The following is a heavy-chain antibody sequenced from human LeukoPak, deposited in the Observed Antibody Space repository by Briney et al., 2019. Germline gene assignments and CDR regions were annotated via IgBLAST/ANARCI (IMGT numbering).Heavy chain of an antibody. CDR2: IYYSGRI. CDR3: ASLRERSYYTRGFDY. D-gene: IGHD5-18*01. V-gene: IGHV4-39*02. CDR1: GGSISGSYY. J-gene: IGHJ4*02. Sequence: SETLSLTCTVSGGSISGSYYWGWIRQPPGKGLEWIGSIYYSGRIYYNASLKSRVTISVDTSKNHFSLKLSSVTAADTAVYYCASLRERSYYTRGFDYWGQGSLVTVSS.